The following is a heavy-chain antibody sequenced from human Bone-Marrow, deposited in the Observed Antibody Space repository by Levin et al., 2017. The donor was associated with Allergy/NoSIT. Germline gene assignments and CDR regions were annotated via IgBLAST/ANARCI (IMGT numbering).Heavy chain of an antibody. D-gene: IGHD4-17*01. J-gene: IGHJ2*01. V-gene: IGHV4-31*03. CDR3: ARLYGDLLRSTVWYFDL. Sequence: SETLSLTCTVSGGSISSNSHYWSWIRQYPGKGLEWIGHMYYSGDTSYNPSLKSRAAISLDTSKNHFSLNVTSVTAADTAIYFCARLYGDLLRSTVWYFDLWGRGTLVTVSS. CDR2: MYYSGDT. CDR1: GGSISSNSHY.